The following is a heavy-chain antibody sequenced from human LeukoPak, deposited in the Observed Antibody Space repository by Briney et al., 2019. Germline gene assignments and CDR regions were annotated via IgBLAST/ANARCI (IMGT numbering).Heavy chain of an antibody. D-gene: IGHD2-2*01. V-gene: IGHV4-4*07. Sequence: SETLSLTCTVSGGSMSSNYWSWIRQPAGKGLEWIGRIHVSGSTNYNPSLKSRVTMSVDTSKNQFSLKLSSVTAADTAMYYCATYYCSTKCRFDYWGQGTLVTVSS. CDR2: IHVSGST. CDR3: ATYYCSTKCRFDY. J-gene: IGHJ4*02. CDR1: GGSMSSNY.